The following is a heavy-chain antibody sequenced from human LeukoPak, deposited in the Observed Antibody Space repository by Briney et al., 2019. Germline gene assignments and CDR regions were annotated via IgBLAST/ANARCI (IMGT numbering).Heavy chain of an antibody. CDR2: ISWNSGSI. D-gene: IGHD5-18*01. V-gene: IGHV3-9*01. CDR3: AKGPIRGYSDGYSYYFDY. Sequence: GGSLRLSCAASGFTFDDYAMHWVRQAPGKGLEWVSGISWNSGSIGYADSVKGRFTISRDNAKNSLYLQMNSLRAEDTALYYCAKGPIRGYSDGYSYYFDYWGQGTLVTVSS. CDR1: GFTFDDYA. J-gene: IGHJ4*02.